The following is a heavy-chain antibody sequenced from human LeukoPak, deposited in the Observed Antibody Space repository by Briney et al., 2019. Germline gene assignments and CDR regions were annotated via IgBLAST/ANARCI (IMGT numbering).Heavy chain of an antibody. Sequence: TSETLSLTCTVSGGSISSYYWSWIRQPPGKGLEWIGYIYYSGSTNYNPSLKSRVTISVDTSKNQFSLKLSSVTAADTAVYYCAGRQYSSGWSYWYFDLWGRGTLVTVSS. CDR3: AGRQYSSGWSYWYFDL. D-gene: IGHD6-19*01. V-gene: IGHV4-59*01. CDR2: IYYSGST. J-gene: IGHJ2*01. CDR1: GGSISSYY.